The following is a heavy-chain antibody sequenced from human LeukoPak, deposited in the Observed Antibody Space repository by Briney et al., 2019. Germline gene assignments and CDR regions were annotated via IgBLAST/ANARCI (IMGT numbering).Heavy chain of an antibody. CDR1: GFSLSTSGVG. CDR2: IYSNDDK. Sequence: SGPTLVKPTQTLTLTCTFSGFSLSTSGVGVGWIRQPPGKALEWLALIYSNDDKRYSTSLKTRLTITKDTSKNQVVLTMTNMDPVDTATYSCAHSVIVGSTLGYFDYWGQGTLVTVSS. V-gene: IGHV2-5*01. D-gene: IGHD1-26*01. J-gene: IGHJ4*02. CDR3: AHSVIVGSTLGYFDY.